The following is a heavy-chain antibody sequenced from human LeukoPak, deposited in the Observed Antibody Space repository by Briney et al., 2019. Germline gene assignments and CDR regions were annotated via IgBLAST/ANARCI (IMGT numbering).Heavy chain of an antibody. Sequence: GESLKISCKGSGYSFTSYWIGWVRQMPGKGLEWMGIIYPGDSDTRYSPSFQGQVTISADKSISTAYPQWSSLKASDTAMYYCARPFMNYYDSSGYHGDYWGQGTMVTVSS. CDR1: GYSFTSYW. J-gene: IGHJ4*02. V-gene: IGHV5-51*01. CDR2: IYPGDSDT. CDR3: ARPFMNYYDSSGYHGDY. D-gene: IGHD3-22*01.